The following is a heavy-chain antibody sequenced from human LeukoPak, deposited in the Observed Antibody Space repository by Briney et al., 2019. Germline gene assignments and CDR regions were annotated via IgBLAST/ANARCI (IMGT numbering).Heavy chain of an antibody. CDR1: GGSISSYY. CDR2: IYYSGST. CDR3: ARAAYPYYFDY. J-gene: IGHJ4*02. Sequence: RSETLSLTCTVSGGSISSYYWSWIRQPPGKGLEWIGYIYYSGSTNYNPSLKSRVTISVDTSKNQFSLKLSSVTAADTAVYYCARAAYPYYFDYWGQGTLVTVSS. V-gene: IGHV4-59*01.